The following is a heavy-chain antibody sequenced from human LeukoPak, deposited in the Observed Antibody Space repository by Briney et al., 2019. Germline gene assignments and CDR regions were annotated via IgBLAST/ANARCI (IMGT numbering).Heavy chain of an antibody. D-gene: IGHD3-16*01. V-gene: IGHV3-7*01. CDR1: GFTFSRYW. CDR3: VRDEKKRGGDY. J-gene: IGHJ4*02. Sequence: GGSLRLPCAASGFTFSRYWMSWVRQAPGKGLEWVANINEDGSHKKHMDSVEGRFTISRDNAKNSLYLQMNSLRVEDTAIYYCVRDEKKRGGDYWGQGTLVTVSS. CDR2: INEDGSHK.